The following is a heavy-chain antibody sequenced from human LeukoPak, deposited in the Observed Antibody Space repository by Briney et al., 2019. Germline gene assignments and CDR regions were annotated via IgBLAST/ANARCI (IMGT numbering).Heavy chain of an antibody. Sequence: GGSLRLSCAASGFTFDDYAMHWVRQAPGKGLEWVSGISWNSGSIGYADSVKGRFTISRDNAKNSLYLQMNSLRAEDTALYYCAKALRGDGYYYDSSGPDFDYWGQGTLVTVSS. V-gene: IGHV3-9*01. D-gene: IGHD3-22*01. CDR3: AKALRGDGYYYDSSGPDFDY. CDR1: GFTFDDYA. CDR2: ISWNSGSI. J-gene: IGHJ4*02.